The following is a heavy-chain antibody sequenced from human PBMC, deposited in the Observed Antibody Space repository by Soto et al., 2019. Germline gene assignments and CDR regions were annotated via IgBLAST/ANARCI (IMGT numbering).Heavy chain of an antibody. CDR2: ISWNSGSI. V-gene: IGHV3-9*01. Sequence: EVQLVESGGGLVQPGRSLRLSCAASGFTFDDYAMHWVRQAAGKGLDWVSGISWNSGSIGYTDSVKGQFTISRDNAKNYLYLQMNSLRAEDTALYYCAKDRGLVLSFYFDYWGQGTLVTVSS. J-gene: IGHJ4*02. D-gene: IGHD6-19*01. CDR1: GFTFDDYA. CDR3: AKDRGLVLSFYFDY.